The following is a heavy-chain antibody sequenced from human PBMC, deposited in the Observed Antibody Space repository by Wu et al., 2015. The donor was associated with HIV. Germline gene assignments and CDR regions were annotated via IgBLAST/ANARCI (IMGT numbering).Heavy chain of an antibody. CDR3: ARDMALRYSDYYYG. D-gene: IGHD3-9*01. Sequence: QVQLVQSGAEVKKPGSSVKVSCKASGGTFSSFAFSWVRQAPGQGLEWMGGIIPVYGATNYVQKFQGRVTITTDESTSTVYMELSSLRSEDTAVYYCARDMALRYSDYYYG. J-gene: IGHJ6*01. CDR2: IIPVYGAT. V-gene: IGHV1-69*05. CDR1: GGTFSSFA.